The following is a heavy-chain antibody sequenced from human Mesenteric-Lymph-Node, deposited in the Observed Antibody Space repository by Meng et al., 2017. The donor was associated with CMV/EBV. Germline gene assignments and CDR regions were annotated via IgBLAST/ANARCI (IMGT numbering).Heavy chain of an antibody. CDR1: GYTFTSYD. CDR2: MNPNSGNT. D-gene: IGHD1-26*01. Sequence: ASVKVSCKASGYTFTSYDINWVRQATGQGLEWMGWMNPNSGNTGYAQKFQGRVTITRNTSISTAYMELSSLRSEDTAVYYCARAGIVGAPNPYYYYGMDVWGQGTTVTVS. CDR3: ARAGIVGAPNPYYYYGMDV. V-gene: IGHV1-8*03. J-gene: IGHJ6*02.